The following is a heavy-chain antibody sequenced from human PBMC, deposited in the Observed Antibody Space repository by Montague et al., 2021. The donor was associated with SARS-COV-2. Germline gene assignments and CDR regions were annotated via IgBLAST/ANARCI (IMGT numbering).Heavy chain of an antibody. Sequence: SETLSLTCAVYGGSFGDYHWSWIRQPPGKGLEWIGDIKQSGSTNYNPSLKSRGTISVDTSKNQFSLKLTSVTAADTAVYFCVRGHLSVCMIVVVFTSASYYFDYWGQGAEVTVSS. D-gene: IGHD3-22*01. J-gene: IGHJ4*02. CDR1: GGSFGDYH. CDR2: IKQSGST. CDR3: VRGHLSVCMIVVVFTSASYYFDY. V-gene: IGHV4-34*01.